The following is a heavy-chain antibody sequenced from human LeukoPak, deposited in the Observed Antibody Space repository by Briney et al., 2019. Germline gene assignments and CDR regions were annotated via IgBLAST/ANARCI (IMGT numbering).Heavy chain of an antibody. CDR3: ARAGTIFDWSWFDP. V-gene: IGHV4-30-4*01. CDR1: GGSISSYF. J-gene: IGHJ5*02. Sequence: SETLSLTCTVSGGSISSYFWSWIRQPPGKGLEWIGYIYYSGSTYYNPSLKSRVTISVDTSKNQFSLKLSSVTAADTAVYYCARAGTIFDWSWFDPWGQGTLVTVSS. CDR2: IYYSGST. D-gene: IGHD3-9*01.